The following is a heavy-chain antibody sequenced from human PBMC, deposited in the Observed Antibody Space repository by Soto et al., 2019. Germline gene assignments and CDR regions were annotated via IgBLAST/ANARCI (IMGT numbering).Heavy chain of an antibody. CDR3: ARAPHYDILTDKIVKAFDM. V-gene: IGHV4-59*11. J-gene: IGHJ3*02. Sequence: QVQLHQSGPGLVRPSETLSLTCRVSGALFNSHYWSWIRQPPGKRLEWIGHIYYSGSTKYNPSLTSTVTISMDESKTQISLKMTSATAADTAVYFCARAPHYDILTDKIVKAFDMWGQGRMVTVSS. CDR1: GALFNSHY. CDR2: IYYSGST. D-gene: IGHD3-9*01.